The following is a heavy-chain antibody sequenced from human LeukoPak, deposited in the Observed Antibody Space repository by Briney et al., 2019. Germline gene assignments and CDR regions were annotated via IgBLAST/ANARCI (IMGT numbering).Heavy chain of an antibody. CDR2: IYSGGTT. D-gene: IGHD7-27*01. CDR1: GFTVSSNY. V-gene: IGHV3-53*01. CDR3: AKDLGNPVYFGY. J-gene: IGHJ4*02. Sequence: PGGSLRLSCAASGFTVSSNYMIWVRQAPGKGLECVSVIYSGGTTYYADSVKGRFTISRDNSKNTLYLQMNGLRAEDTAVYYCAKDLGNPVYFGYWGQGTLVTVSS.